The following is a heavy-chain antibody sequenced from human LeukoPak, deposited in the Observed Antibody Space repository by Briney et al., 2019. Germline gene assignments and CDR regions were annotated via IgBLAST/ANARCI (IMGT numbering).Heavy chain of an antibody. CDR3: SSGILNSGNHHYYYYMDV. V-gene: IGHV1-8*03. J-gene: IGHJ6*03. Sequence: GASVKVSCKASGYTFTSYDINWVRQATGQGLEWMGWMNPNSGNTGYAQKFQGRVTITRNTSISTAYMELSSLRSEDTAVYYCSSGILNSGNHHYYYYMDVWGKGTTVTVSS. D-gene: IGHD5-12*01. CDR1: GYTFTSYD. CDR2: MNPNSGNT.